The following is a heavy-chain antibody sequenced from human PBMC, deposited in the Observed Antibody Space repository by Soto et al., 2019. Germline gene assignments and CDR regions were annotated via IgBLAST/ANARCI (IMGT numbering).Heavy chain of an antibody. CDR1: GFTFSSYS. V-gene: IGHV3-48*02. CDR2: ISSSSSTI. CDR3: ARDISTRSRYGMDV. Sequence: GGSLRLSCAASGFTFSSYSMNWVRQAPGKGLEWVSYISSSSSTIYYADSVKGRFTISRDNAKNSLYLQMNSLTDEDTAVYYCARDISTRSRYGMDVWGQGTTVTVSS. D-gene: IGHD2-2*01. J-gene: IGHJ6*02.